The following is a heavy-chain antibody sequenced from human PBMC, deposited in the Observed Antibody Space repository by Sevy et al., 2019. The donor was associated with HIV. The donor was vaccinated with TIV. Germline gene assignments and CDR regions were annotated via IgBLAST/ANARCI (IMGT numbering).Heavy chain of an antibody. Sequence: GGSLRLSYAASGFTFSSYWMIWVRQAPGKGLEWVANIKQDGSEKYYVDSVKGRFTISRDNAKNSLYLQMNSLRAEDTAVYYCARVYYDFWSGYQQPFDPWGQGTLVTVSS. CDR1: GFTFSSYW. V-gene: IGHV3-7*01. CDR3: ARVYYDFWSGYQQPFDP. CDR2: IKQDGSEK. D-gene: IGHD3-3*01. J-gene: IGHJ5*02.